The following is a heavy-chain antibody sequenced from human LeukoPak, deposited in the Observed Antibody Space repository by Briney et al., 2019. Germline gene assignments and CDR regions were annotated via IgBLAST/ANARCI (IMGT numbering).Heavy chain of an antibody. CDR3: ARDRPGGTRPDGAFDI. J-gene: IGHJ3*02. V-gene: IGHV4-59*01. CDR2: IYYSGST. CDR1: GGSISSYY. D-gene: IGHD6-6*01. Sequence: SETLSLTCTVSGGSISSYYWSWIRQPPGKGLEWIGYIYYSGSTNCNPSLKSRVTISVDTSKNQFSLKLSSVTAADTAVYYCARDRPGGTRPDGAFDIWGQGTMVTVSS.